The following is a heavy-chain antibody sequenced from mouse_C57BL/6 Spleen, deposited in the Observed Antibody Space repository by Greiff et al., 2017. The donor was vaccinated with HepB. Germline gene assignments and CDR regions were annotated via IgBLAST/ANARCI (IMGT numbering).Heavy chain of an antibody. V-gene: IGHV1-69*01. Sequence: QVQLKQPGAELVMPGASVKLSCKASGYTFTSYWMHWVKQRPGQGLEWIGEIDPSDSYTNYNQKFKGKSTLTVDKSSSTAYMQLSSLTSEDSAVYYCARSHYGSTEGFAYWGQGTLVTVSA. CDR2: IDPSDSYT. CDR1: GYTFTSYW. D-gene: IGHD1-1*01. CDR3: ARSHYGSTEGFAY. J-gene: IGHJ3*01.